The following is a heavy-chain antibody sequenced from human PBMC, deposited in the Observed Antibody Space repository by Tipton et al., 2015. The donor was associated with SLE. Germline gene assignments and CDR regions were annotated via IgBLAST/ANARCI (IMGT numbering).Heavy chain of an antibody. J-gene: IGHJ6*03. Sequence: LSLTCTVSNGSISSSPYYWGWIRQSPGKGLEWVGSIYYSGNTYYNPSLKSRVTISVDTSRNQCSLNLTSVTAADTAVYYCARGPYYYMDVWGKGTTVTVSS. V-gene: IGHV4-39*07. CDR2: IYYSGNT. CDR1: NGSISSSPYY. CDR3: ARGPYYYMDV.